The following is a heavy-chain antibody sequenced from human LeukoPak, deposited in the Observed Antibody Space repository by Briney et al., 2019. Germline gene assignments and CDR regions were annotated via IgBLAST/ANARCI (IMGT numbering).Heavy chain of an antibody. D-gene: IGHD6-19*01. CDR3: VRAAYSSGWLSIPSFDY. J-gene: IGHJ4*02. V-gene: IGHV3-23*01. CDR2: ISGSGGGT. Sequence: GGSLRLSCAASGFTFSTYAMSWVRQAAGKGLEWVSLISGSGGGTYYADSVKGRFTISRDNSKNTLYLQMNSLRAEDTAVYYCVRAAYSSGWLSIPSFDYWGPGTLVTVSS. CDR1: GFTFSTYA.